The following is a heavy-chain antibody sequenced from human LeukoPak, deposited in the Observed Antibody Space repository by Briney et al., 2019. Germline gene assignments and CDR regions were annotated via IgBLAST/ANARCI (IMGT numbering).Heavy chain of an antibody. CDR3: AKAPVTSCRGAYCYPFDY. CDR1: GFTFSSYG. CDR2: IRSDGSNK. Sequence: GGSLRLSCAASGFTFSSYGMHWVRQAPGKGLEWVAFIRSDGSNKYYADSVRGRFTISRDSSKNTLYLQMNSLRAEDAAVYYCAKAPVTSCRGAYCYPFDYWGQGTLVTVSS. V-gene: IGHV3-30*02. J-gene: IGHJ4*02. D-gene: IGHD2-21*01.